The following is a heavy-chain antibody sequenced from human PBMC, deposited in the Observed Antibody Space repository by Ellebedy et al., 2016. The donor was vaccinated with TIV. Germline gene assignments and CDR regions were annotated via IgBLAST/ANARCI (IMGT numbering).Heavy chain of an antibody. CDR3: AKDRVTVVGTGWVDY. CDR1: GFRFGGYA. V-gene: IGHV3-23*01. J-gene: IGHJ4*02. CDR2: ITGSGGET. D-gene: IGHD6-13*01. Sequence: GESLKISXAGSGFRFGGYAMSWVRRAPGKGLEWVASITGSGGETYHADSVKGRFTISRDNSKNTVFLEMHSLRVEDTAVYYFAKDRVTVVGTGWVDYWGQGTLVTVSS.